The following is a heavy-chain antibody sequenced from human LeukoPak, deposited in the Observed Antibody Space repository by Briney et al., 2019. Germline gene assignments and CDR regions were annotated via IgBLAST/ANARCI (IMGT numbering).Heavy chain of an antibody. V-gene: IGHV3-21*01. CDR3: ARGLPAAGTLDVQIDY. D-gene: IGHD6-13*01. J-gene: IGHJ4*02. CDR1: GFTFSNYN. CDR2: ISSSSSYI. Sequence: GGSLRLSCAASGFTFSNYNMNWVRQAPGKGLEWVSSISSSSSYIYYADSVKGRFTISRDNAKNSLYLQMNSLRAEDTAVYYCARGLPAAGTLDVQIDYWGQGTLVTVSS.